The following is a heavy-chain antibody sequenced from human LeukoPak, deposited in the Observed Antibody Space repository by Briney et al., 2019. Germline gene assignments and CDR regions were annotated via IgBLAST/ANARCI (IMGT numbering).Heavy chain of an antibody. Sequence: ASVKVSCKASGYTFTSYGISWVRQAPGQGLEWMGWISAYNGNTNYAQKLQGRVTMTTDTSTSTAYMELRSLRSEDTAVYYCAADRSYYYDSSGYYAFDYWGQGTLVTVSS. CDR3: AADRSYYYDSSGYYAFDY. CDR2: ISAYNGNT. V-gene: IGHV1-18*01. D-gene: IGHD3-22*01. J-gene: IGHJ4*02. CDR1: GYTFTSYG.